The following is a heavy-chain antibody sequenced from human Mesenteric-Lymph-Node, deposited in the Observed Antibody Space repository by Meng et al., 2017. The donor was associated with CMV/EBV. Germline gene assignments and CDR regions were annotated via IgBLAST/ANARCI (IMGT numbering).Heavy chain of an antibody. CDR1: GGSFSGYY. V-gene: IGHV4-34*01. CDR3: ATTLIVSRCFDY. J-gene: IGHJ4*02. D-gene: IGHD5/OR15-5a*01. CDR2: INHGGST. Sequence: FSGGSFSGYYWSWIRQPPGKGLEWIGEINHGGSTNYNPSLKSRVSISIDTSKNQFSLNLSSVTAADTAVYYCATTLIVSRCFDYWGQGTLVTLL.